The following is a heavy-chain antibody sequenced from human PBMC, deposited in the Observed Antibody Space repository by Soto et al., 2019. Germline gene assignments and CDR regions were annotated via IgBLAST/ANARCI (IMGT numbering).Heavy chain of an antibody. D-gene: IGHD1-20*01. CDR1: GFTFSDYY. CDR3: ARGGHNSPVGDYYYGMDV. V-gene: IGHV3-11*01. CDR2: ISSSGSTI. J-gene: IGHJ6*02. Sequence: GGSLRLSCAASGFTFSDYYMSWIRQAPGKGLEWGSYISSSGSTIYYADSVKGRFTISRDNAKNSLYLQMNSLRAEDTAVYYCARGGHNSPVGDYYYGMDVWGQGTTVTVSS.